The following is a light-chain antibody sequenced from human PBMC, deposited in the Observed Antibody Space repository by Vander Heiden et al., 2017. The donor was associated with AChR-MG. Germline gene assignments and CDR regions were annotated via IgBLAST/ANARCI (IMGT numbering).Light chain of an antibody. Sequence: QSVLPQPPWVPEAPRPRVTISCSVTSSNFGSNAINWSQQLPGKAPKLLIYYDDLLPSWVSDRFSGSKSGTSASLAISGLQSEDEADYYCAAWDDRLNGWVFGGGTKLTVL. CDR2: YDD. J-gene: IGLJ3*02. CDR1: SSNFGSNA. V-gene: IGLV1-36*01. CDR3: AAWDDRLNGWV.